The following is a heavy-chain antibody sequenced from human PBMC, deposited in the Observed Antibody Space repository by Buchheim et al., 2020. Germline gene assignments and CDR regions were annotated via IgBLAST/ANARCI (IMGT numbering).Heavy chain of an antibody. J-gene: IGHJ4*02. CDR3: ARSPPRTIFGVVIYYFDY. V-gene: IGHV3-66*01. Sequence: EVQLVESGGGLVQPGGSLRLSCAASGFTVSSNYMSWVRQAPGKGLEWVAVIYSGGSTYYADSVKGRFTIPRDNSKNTLYLQMNSLRAEDTAVCYCARSPPRTIFGVVIYYFDYWGQGTL. D-gene: IGHD3-3*01. CDR2: IYSGGST. CDR1: GFTVSSNY.